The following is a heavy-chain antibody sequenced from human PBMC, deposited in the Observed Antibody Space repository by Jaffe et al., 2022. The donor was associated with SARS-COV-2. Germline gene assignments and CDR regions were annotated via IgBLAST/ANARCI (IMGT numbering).Heavy chain of an antibody. D-gene: IGHD6-13*01. V-gene: IGHV3-30-3*01. J-gene: IGHJ4*02. CDR1: GFTFSSYA. Sequence: QVQLVESGGGVVQPGRSLRLSCAASGFTFSSYAMHWVRQAPGKGLEWVAVISYDGSNKYYADSVKGRFTISRDNSKNTLYLQMNSLRAEDTAVYYCARDEGSSWFTLLDYWGQGTLVTVSS. CDR3: ARDEGSSWFTLLDY. CDR2: ISYDGSNK.